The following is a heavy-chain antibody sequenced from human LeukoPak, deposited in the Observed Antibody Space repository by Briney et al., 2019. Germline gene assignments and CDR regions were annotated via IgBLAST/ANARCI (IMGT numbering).Heavy chain of an antibody. V-gene: IGHV3-21*01. CDR3: AREVGYCSSTSCQHLDY. CDR2: ISSSSSYI. Sequence: GGSLRLSCAASGFTFSSYSMNWVRQAPGKGLEWVSSISSSSSYIYYADSVKGRFTISRDNAKNSLYLQMNSLRAEDTAVYYCAREVGYCSSTSCQHLDYWGQGTLVTVSS. D-gene: IGHD2-2*01. J-gene: IGHJ4*02. CDR1: GFTFSSYS.